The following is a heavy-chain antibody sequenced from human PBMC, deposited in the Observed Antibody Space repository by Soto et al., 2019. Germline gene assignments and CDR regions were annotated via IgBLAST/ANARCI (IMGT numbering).Heavy chain of an antibody. CDR2: INPNSGGT. V-gene: IGHV1-2*02. J-gene: IGHJ3*02. D-gene: IGHD3-16*01. CDR1: GYTFTGYY. Sequence: ASVKVSCKASGYTFTGYYMHWVRQAPGQGLEWMGWINPNSGGTNYAQKFQGRVTMTRDTSISTAYMELSRLRSDDTAVYYCARDRPSMITFGAVTEGAFDIWGQGTMVTVSS. CDR3: ARDRPSMITFGAVTEGAFDI.